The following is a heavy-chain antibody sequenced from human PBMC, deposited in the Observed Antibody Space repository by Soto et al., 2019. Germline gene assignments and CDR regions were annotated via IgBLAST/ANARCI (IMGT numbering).Heavy chain of an antibody. J-gene: IGHJ2*01. CDR2: ISSSSSYI. D-gene: IGHD6-6*01. CDR3: ARGAMYSSSSRYFDL. Sequence: VQLVESGGGLVKPGGSLRLSCAASGFTFSSYSMNWVRQAPGKGLEWVSSISSSSSYIYYADSVKGRFTISRDNAKNSLYLQMNSLRAEDTAVYYCARGAMYSSSSRYFDLWGRGTLVTVSS. CDR1: GFTFSSYS. V-gene: IGHV3-21*01.